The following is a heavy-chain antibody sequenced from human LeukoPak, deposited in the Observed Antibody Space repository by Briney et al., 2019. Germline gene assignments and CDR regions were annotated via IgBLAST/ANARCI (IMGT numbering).Heavy chain of an antibody. CDR3: ARGGGWLQSFNY. Sequence: SETLSLTCAVYGGSFSGYYWSWIRQPPGKGLEWIGEINHSGSTNYNPSLKSRVTTSVDTSKNQFSLKLSSVTAADTAVYYCARGGGWLQSFNYWGQGTLVTVSS. CDR2: INHSGST. J-gene: IGHJ4*02. D-gene: IGHD5-24*01. CDR1: GGSFSGYY. V-gene: IGHV4-34*01.